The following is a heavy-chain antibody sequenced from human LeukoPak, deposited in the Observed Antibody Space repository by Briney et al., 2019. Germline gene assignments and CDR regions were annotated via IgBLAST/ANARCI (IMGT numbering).Heavy chain of an antibody. CDR3: ARRSLYDFWSGYYLNE. Sequence: SQTLSLTCAVYGGSFSGYYWSWIRQPPGEGLEWIGEINHSGSTNYDPSLKSRVTISVDTSKNQFSLKLSSVPAADTAVYYCARRSLYDFWSGYYLNEWGEGTLVTVSS. CDR1: GGSFSGYY. CDR2: INHSGST. J-gene: IGHJ4*02. D-gene: IGHD3-3*01. V-gene: IGHV4-34*01.